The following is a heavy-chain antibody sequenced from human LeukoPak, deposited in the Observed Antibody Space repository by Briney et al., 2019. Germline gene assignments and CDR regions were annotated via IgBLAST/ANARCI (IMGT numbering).Heavy chain of an antibody. CDR3: ATTPYYYDSSGYRDAFDI. V-gene: IGHV4-59*01. CDR2: IYYSGST. Sequence: PSETLSLTCTVSGGCISSYYWSWIRQPPGKGLEWIGYIYYSGSTNYNPSLKSRVTISVDTSKNQFSLKLSSVTAADTAVYYCATTPYYYDSSGYRDAFDIWGQGTMVTVSS. CDR1: GGCISSYY. D-gene: IGHD3-22*01. J-gene: IGHJ3*02.